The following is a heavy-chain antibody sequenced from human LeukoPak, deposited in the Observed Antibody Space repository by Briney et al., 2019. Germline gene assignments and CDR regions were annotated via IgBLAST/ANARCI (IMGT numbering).Heavy chain of an antibody. CDR1: GFTFSDHY. J-gene: IGHJ6*02. CDR2: TRNKANSYTT. CDR3: AGVREGMDV. Sequence: GGSLRLSCAASGFTFSDHYMDWVRQAPGKGLEWVGRTRNKANSYTTEYAASVKGRFTISRDDSKNSLYLQMNSLKTEDTAVYYCAGVREGMDVWGQGTTVTVSS. V-gene: IGHV3-72*01.